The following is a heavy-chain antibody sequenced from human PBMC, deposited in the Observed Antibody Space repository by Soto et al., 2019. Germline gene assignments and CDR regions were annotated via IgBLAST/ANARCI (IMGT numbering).Heavy chain of an antibody. Sequence: SQTLSLTCAISGDSVSSDSVAWNWIRQSPSRGLEWLGRTYYRSKWYNDYAVSVKSRITINSDTSKNQFSLHLNSVTPEDTAVYYCDRDQPSNNWSKWFDPWLQRTLVTVSS. CDR2: TYYRSKWYN. V-gene: IGHV6-1*01. D-gene: IGHD1-1*01. CDR3: DRDQPSNNWSKWFDP. J-gene: IGHJ5*02. CDR1: GDSVSSDSVA.